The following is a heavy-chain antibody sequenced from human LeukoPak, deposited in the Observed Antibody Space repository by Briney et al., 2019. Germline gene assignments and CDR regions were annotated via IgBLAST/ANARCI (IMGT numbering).Heavy chain of an antibody. J-gene: IGHJ4*02. CDR3: ARGGGYCSSTSCPIAPLDY. CDR2: IYYSGST. D-gene: IGHD2-2*01. CDR1: GGSISSYY. V-gene: IGHV4-59*01. Sequence: PSETLSLTCTVSGGSISSYYWSWIRQPPGKGLEWIGYIYYSGSTNYNPSLKSRVTISVDTSKNQFSLKLSSVTAADTAVYYCARGGGYCSSTSCPIAPLDYWGQGTLVTVSS.